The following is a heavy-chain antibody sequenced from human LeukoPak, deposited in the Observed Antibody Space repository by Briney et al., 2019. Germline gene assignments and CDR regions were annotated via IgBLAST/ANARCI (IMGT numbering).Heavy chain of an antibody. CDR3: ARDPKYSSSWYLGSAFDI. J-gene: IGHJ3*02. V-gene: IGHV4-4*02. CDR2: IYHSGSA. D-gene: IGHD6-13*01. Sequence: PSGTLSLTCGVSGGSISSGNWWSWVRQPPGKGMEWIGEIYHSGSANYNPSLRSRVTISVDKSKNQFSLKLSSVTAADTAVYYCARDPKYSSSWYLGSAFDIWGQGTMVTVSS. CDR1: GGSISSGNW.